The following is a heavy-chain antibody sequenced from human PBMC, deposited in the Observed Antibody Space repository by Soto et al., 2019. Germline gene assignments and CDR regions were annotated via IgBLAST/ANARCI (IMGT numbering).Heavy chain of an antibody. Sequence: QVQVVQSGDEVKKPGASVKVSCKASGYTFTNYGFSWVRQAPGQGLEWMGWISGYNGNTKYAEKFQGRVTMTTDTSTSTAHPEQRSLRSDDTAVYYCAREDQAAYYYYGMDVWGQGTAVTVSS. CDR3: AREDQAAYYYYGMDV. V-gene: IGHV1-18*01. D-gene: IGHD6-25*01. J-gene: IGHJ6*02. CDR2: ISGYNGNT. CDR1: GYTFTNYG.